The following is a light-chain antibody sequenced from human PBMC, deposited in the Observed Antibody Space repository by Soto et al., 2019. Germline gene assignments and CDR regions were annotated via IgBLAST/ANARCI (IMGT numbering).Light chain of an antibody. V-gene: IGKV1-39*01. Sequence: DLPMTQSPSSLSVSVGDRVTITCRASQSIRTYLNWYQQKPGKAPKLLIYAASSLQSGVPSRFSGSGSGTDFTLAISSLQPDDFATYYCQQSYSTPRTFGQGTRVEI. CDR1: QSIRTY. J-gene: IGKJ1*01. CDR2: AAS. CDR3: QQSYSTPRT.